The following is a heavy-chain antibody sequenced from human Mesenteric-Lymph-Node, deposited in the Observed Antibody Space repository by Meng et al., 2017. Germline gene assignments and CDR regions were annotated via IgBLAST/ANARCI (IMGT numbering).Heavy chain of an antibody. V-gene: IGHV4-4*02. CDR1: GGSISSSNW. J-gene: IGHJ4*02. Sequence: QGQLQGSGPGLVKPSGTLSLTCAVSGGSISSSNWWSWVRQPPGKGLEWIGEIYHSGSTNYNPSLKSRVTISVDKSKNQFSLKLSSVTAADTAVYYCARGRRSITMVRGVPFDYWGQGTLVTVSS. CDR3: ARGRRSITMVRGVPFDY. D-gene: IGHD3-10*01. CDR2: IYHSGST.